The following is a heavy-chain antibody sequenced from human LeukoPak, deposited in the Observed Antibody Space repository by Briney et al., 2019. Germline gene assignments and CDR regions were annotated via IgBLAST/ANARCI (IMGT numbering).Heavy chain of an antibody. CDR1: GYSFTSYW. Sequence: GAALQTSSQGAGYSFTSYWIGWVRPMPGKGMEWMGIIYPGDSDTRYRPSFQGQVTISADKSISTAYLQWSSLKASDTAMYYCARHGGDYGDEDDYWGQGTLVTVSS. CDR3: ARHGGDYGDEDDY. V-gene: IGHV5-51*01. CDR2: IYPGDSDT. D-gene: IGHD4-17*01. J-gene: IGHJ4*02.